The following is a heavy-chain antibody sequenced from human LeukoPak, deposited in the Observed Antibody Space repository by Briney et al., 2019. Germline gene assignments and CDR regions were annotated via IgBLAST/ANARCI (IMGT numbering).Heavy chain of an antibody. D-gene: IGHD3-10*01. CDR2: IYYSGST. CDR3: AAYGLGSSRRFDP. J-gene: IGHJ5*02. CDR1: GGSISSAGYY. V-gene: IGHV4-31*03. Sequence: SETLSLTCTVSGGSISSAGYYWLCIRQHPGKGLEWIVYIYYSGSTYYSPSLKSRVTISLDTSKNQYSLNLSSVTAADTAVYYGAAYGLGSSRRFDPWGQGTLVSVSS.